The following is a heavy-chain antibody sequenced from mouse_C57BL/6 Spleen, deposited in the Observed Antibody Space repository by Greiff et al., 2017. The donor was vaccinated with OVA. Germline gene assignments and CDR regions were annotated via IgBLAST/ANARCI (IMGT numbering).Heavy chain of an antibody. V-gene: IGHV1-54*01. CDR3: ARSRGSSLYYAMDY. Sequence: QVQLQQSGAELVRPGPSVKVSCKASGYAFTNYLIEWVKQRPGQGLEWIGVINPGSGGTNYNEKFKGKATLTADKSSSTAYMQLSSLTSEDSAVYFCARSRGSSLYYAMDYWGQGTSVTVSS. D-gene: IGHD1-1*01. J-gene: IGHJ4*01. CDR1: GYAFTNYL. CDR2: INPGSGGT.